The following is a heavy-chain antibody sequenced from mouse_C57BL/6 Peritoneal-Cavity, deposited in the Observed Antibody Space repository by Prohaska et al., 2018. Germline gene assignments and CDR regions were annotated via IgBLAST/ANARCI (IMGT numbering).Heavy chain of an antibody. CDR3: ARGQFITTVVAFDY. D-gene: IGHD1-1*01. CDR1: GYTFTDYY. Sequence: QVQLQQSGPELVKPGASVKISCKASGYTFTDYYINWVKQRHGQGLEWIGWIFPGSGSTYYNEKFKGKATLTVDKSSSTAYMLLSSLTSEDSAVYFCARGQFITTVVAFDYWGQGTTLTVSS. CDR2: IFPGSGST. J-gene: IGHJ2*01. V-gene: IGHV1-75*01.